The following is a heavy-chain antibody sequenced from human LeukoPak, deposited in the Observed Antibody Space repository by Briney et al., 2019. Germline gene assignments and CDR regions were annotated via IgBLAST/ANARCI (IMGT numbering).Heavy chain of an antibody. J-gene: IGHJ1*01. Sequence: PGGSLRLSCAASGLTFSSHAMSWVRQGPGKGLEWVSAMSGSGGNTYYADSVKGRFTISRDNSKDTLYLEMNSLRVEDTAVYYCTNNEWQWGQGTLVTVSS. CDR1: GLTFSSHA. CDR2: MSGSGGNT. D-gene: IGHD2-8*01. CDR3: TNNEWQ. V-gene: IGHV3-23*01.